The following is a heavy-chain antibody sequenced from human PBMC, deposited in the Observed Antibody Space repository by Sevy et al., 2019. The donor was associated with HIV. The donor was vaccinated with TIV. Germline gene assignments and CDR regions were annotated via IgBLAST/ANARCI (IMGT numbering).Heavy chain of an antibody. CDR2: INHSGST. CDR1: GGSFSGYY. V-gene: IGHV4-34*01. J-gene: IGHJ3*02. Sequence: LQASETLSLTCAVYGGSFSGYYWSWIRQPPGKGLEWIGEINHSGSTNYNPSLKSRVTISGDTSKNQFSLKLSSVTAADTAVYYCARHCSSTSCSHAFDIWGQGTMVTVSS. D-gene: IGHD2-2*01. CDR3: ARHCSSTSCSHAFDI.